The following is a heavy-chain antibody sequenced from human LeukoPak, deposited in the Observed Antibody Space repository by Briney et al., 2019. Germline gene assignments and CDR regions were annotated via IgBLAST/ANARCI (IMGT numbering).Heavy chain of an antibody. CDR1: GGSFSGYY. CDR3: ARGGPDIVVVVAATPVFDY. CDR2: INHSGST. J-gene: IGHJ4*02. D-gene: IGHD2-15*01. V-gene: IGHV4-34*01. Sequence: PSETLSLTCAVYGGSFSGYYWSWIRQPPGKGLEWIREINHSGSTNYNPSLKSRVTISVDTSKNQFSLKLSSVTAADTAVYYCARGGPDIVVVVAATPVFDYWGQGTLVTVSS.